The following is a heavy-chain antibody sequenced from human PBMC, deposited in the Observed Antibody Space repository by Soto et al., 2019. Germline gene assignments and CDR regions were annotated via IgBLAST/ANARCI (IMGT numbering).Heavy chain of an antibody. J-gene: IGHJ5*02. CDR1: GGSISSYY. V-gene: IGHV4-59*12. CDR3: ARETYGDYVGYFDP. Sequence: PSETLSLTCTVSGGSISSYYWSWIRQSPGKGLEWIGFIYYGGSTNYNPSLKSRVTISVDTPKNQFSLKLSSVTAADTAVYYCARETYGDYVGYFDPWGQGTLVTVSS. CDR2: IYYGGST. D-gene: IGHD4-17*01.